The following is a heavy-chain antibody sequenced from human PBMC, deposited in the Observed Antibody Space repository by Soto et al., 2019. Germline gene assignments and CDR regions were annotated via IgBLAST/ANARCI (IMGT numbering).Heavy chain of an antibody. V-gene: IGHV3-33*01. CDR1: GFTFSTYG. D-gene: IGHD6-6*01. Sequence: QGQVVQSGGGVVQPGRSLRLSCAASGFTFSTYGMVWVRQAPGMGLQWVADIWFDGSYKYYGDSVKGRFTISRDKSKNTLHLHMDRLRVEDTAGYYCARGIAARTSGHYYGMDVWGQGTTGAVSS. CDR3: ARGIAARTSGHYYGMDV. J-gene: IGHJ6*02. CDR2: IWFDGSYK.